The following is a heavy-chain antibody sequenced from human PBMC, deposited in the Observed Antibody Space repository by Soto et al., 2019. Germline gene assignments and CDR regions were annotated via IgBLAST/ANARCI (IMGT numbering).Heavy chain of an antibody. CDR2: ISSSSGTI. D-gene: IGHD2-15*01. CDR1: GFTFSSYS. J-gene: IGHJ6*02. Sequence: GGSLRLSCAASGFTFSSYSMNWVRQAPGEGLEWASYISSSSGTIYYADSVKGRFTISRDNAKNSLYLQMNSLRDEDTAVYYGARDLCSGGSCSFQRNYYGMDVGGQGTTVTVSS. V-gene: IGHV3-48*02. CDR3: ARDLCSGGSCSFQRNYYGMDV.